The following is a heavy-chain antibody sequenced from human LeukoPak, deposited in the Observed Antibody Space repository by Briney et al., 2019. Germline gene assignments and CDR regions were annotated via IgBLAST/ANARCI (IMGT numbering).Heavy chain of an antibody. Sequence: PSETLSLTCAVYGGSFSGYYWSWIRQPPGKGLEWIGEINRSGSTNYNPSLESRVTISVDTSKNQFSLKLSSVTAADTAVYYCARVYDYGDPLFDYWGQGTLVTVSS. J-gene: IGHJ4*02. CDR1: GGSFSGYY. CDR3: ARVYDYGDPLFDY. D-gene: IGHD4-17*01. CDR2: INRSGST. V-gene: IGHV4-34*01.